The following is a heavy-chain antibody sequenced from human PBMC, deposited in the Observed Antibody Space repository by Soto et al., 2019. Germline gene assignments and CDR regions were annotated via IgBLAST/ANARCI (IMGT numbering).Heavy chain of an antibody. D-gene: IGHD6-19*01. CDR3: ARPLVAPVAGPYYYGMDV. CDR1: GFTFNSYG. J-gene: IGHJ6*02. V-gene: IGHV3-33*01. Sequence: GGSLRLSCTASGFTFNSYGFNWVRQAPGKGLEWVAVIWYDGNTKYYADSVKGRFTTSRDNLRSTVYLQMNSLTAEDTAVYYCARPLVAPVAGPYYYGMDVWGQGTTVTVSS. CDR2: IWYDGNTK.